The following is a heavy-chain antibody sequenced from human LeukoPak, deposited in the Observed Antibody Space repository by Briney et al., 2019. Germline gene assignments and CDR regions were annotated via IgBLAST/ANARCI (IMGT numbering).Heavy chain of an antibody. CDR2: ISSNGGST. CDR3: EKDSDY. CDR1: GFTFRSYA. V-gene: IGHV3-64D*06. J-gene: IGHJ4*02. Sequence: PGGSLRLSCPPSGFTFRSYAMHWVRQAPGKGLEYVSAISSNGGSTYYADSVKGRFTISRDNSKNTLYLQMSSLRAEDTAVYDCEKDSDYWGQGTLVTVSS.